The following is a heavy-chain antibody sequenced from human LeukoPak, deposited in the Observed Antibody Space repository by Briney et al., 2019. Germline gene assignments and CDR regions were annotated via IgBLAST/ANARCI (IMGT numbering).Heavy chain of an antibody. CDR3: ARDPALYSSGWFDY. V-gene: IGHV3-21*01. CDR2: ISSSSSYI. CDR1: GFTFSSYS. J-gene: IGHJ4*02. Sequence: GGSLRLPCAASGFTFSSYSMNWVRQAPGKGLEWVSSISSSSSYIYYADSVKGRFTISRDNAKNSLYLQMNSLRAEDTAVYYCARDPALYSSGWFDYWGQGTLVTVSS. D-gene: IGHD6-19*01.